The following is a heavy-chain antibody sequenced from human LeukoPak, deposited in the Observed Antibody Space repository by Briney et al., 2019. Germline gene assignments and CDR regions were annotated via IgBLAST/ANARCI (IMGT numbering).Heavy chain of an antibody. CDR1: GFTFSSYG. V-gene: IGHV3-23*01. J-gene: IGHJ4*02. Sequence: GGSLRLSCAASGFTFSSYGMSWVRQAPGKGLEWVSAISGSGGSTYYADSVKGRFTISRDNSENMLYLQMNSLRAEDTAVYYCARTNQRGYSYGLFDYWGQGTLVTVSS. CDR2: ISGSGGST. D-gene: IGHD5-18*01. CDR3: ARTNQRGYSYGLFDY.